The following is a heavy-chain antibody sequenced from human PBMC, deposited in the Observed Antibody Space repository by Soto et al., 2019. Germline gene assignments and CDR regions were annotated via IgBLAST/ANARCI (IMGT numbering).Heavy chain of an antibody. CDR3: ARGRGTAMDYYGMDV. D-gene: IGHD5-18*01. Sequence: SETVSLTCTVSGGSISSGGYYWSWIRQHPGKGLEWIGYIYYSGSTYYNPSLKSRVTISVDTSKNQFSLKLSSVTAADTAVYYCARGRGTAMDYYGMDVWGQGTTVTVSS. CDR2: IYYSGST. CDR1: GGSISSGGYY. V-gene: IGHV4-31*03. J-gene: IGHJ6*02.